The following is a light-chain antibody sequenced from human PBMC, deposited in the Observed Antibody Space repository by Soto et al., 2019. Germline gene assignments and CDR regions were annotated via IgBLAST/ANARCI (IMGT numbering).Light chain of an antibody. Sequence: QSALTQPASVSGSPGQSITISCTGTSGDVGGYNLVSWYQQHPDKAPKLMIYDVTYRPSGVSNRFSGSKSGNTASLTISGLQAEDDADYYCSSYTSSSTVVFGGGTKLTVL. CDR3: SSYTSSSTVV. CDR1: SGDVGGYNL. J-gene: IGLJ2*01. V-gene: IGLV2-14*03. CDR2: DVT.